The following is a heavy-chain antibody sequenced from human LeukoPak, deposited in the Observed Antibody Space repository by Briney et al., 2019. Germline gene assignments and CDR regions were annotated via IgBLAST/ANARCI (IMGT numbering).Heavy chain of an antibody. CDR3: ANTLNYDSSGRLIDY. CDR1: GFTFSSYA. Sequence: GRSLRLSCAASGFTFSSYAMHWVRQAPGKGLEWVAVISYDGSNKYYADSVKGRFTISRDNAKNSLYLQMNSLRAEDTAVYYCANTLNYDSSGRLIDYWGQGTLVTVSS. J-gene: IGHJ4*02. CDR2: ISYDGSNK. D-gene: IGHD3-22*01. V-gene: IGHV3-30-3*01.